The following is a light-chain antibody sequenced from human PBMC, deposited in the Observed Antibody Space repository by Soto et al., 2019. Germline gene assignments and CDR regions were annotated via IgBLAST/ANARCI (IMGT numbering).Light chain of an antibody. Sequence: ENVFAPFPSPLSFSPRERAPHSCQASQSVSSSYLAWYQLKPGQAPRLLIYGASSRATGIPDRFSGSGSGTDFTLTISRLDPEDFAVYFCQQYGSSPRTFGQGTKVDIK. J-gene: IGKJ1*01. CDR3: QQYGSSPRT. CDR2: GAS. CDR1: QSVSSSY. V-gene: IGKV3-20*01.